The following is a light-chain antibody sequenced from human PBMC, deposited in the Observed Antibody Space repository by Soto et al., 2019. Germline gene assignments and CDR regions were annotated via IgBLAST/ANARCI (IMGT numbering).Light chain of an antibody. CDR1: QSVSSN. J-gene: IGKJ1*01. CDR2: GAS. Sequence: EIVMTQSPATLSVSPGERATLSCRASQSVSSNLAWYQQKPGQAPRLLIYGASTRATGIPARFSGSGSGTDIPLTIRSLQSEDFAVYYCQQYNNWTPWTFGKGTKVEIK. CDR3: QQYNNWTPWT. V-gene: IGKV3-15*01.